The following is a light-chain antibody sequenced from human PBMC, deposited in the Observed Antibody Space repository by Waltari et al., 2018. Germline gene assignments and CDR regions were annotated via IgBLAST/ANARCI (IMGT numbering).Light chain of an antibody. CDR3: ASRDSSGNHAV. Sequence: SSELTQDPAVSVALGQAVRITCQGDSLRTYYASWYQQKPGQAPVLVIYGKSNRPSGLPDRFSGSSSGNTASLTISGAQAEEEADYYCASRDSSGNHAVFGGGTKLTVL. CDR2: GKS. J-gene: IGLJ2*01. CDR1: SLRTYY. V-gene: IGLV3-19*01.